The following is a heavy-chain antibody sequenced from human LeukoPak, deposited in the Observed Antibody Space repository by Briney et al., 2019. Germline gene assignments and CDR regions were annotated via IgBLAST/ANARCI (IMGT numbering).Heavy chain of an antibody. V-gene: IGHV3-30*02. J-gene: IGHJ4*02. CDR3: AKGRGLRYFDWLPLG. CDR1: GFVFSDYY. Sequence: PGGSLRLSCAASGFVFSDYYMHWVRQAPGKGLEWVAFIRYDGSNKYYADSVKGRFTISRDNSKNTLYLQMNSLRAEDTAVYYCAKGRGLRYFDWLPLGWGQGTLVTVSS. D-gene: IGHD3-9*01. CDR2: IRYDGSNK.